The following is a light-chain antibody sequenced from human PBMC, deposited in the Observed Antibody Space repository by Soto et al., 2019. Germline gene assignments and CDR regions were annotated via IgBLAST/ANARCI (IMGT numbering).Light chain of an antibody. CDR2: DAS. V-gene: IGKV3-11*01. CDR1: QSIGNS. J-gene: IGKJ4*01. CDR3: QHRYSWPLT. Sequence: EIVLTQSPATLSLSLGERATLSCRASQSIGNSLAWYQQKPSQAPSLLISDASNRDTGIPARFSGSGSGTNFSLTISSLEPEDLAVYYCQHRYSWPLTFGGGTKVDIK.